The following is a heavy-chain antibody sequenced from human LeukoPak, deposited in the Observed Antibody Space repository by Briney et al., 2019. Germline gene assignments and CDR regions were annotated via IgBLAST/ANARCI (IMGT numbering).Heavy chain of an antibody. CDR1: GGSISSDNW. Sequence: SETLSLTCAVSGGSISSDNWWSWVRQPPGKGLEWIGEIYHSGNTNYNPSLKSRVTIPVDKSKNQLSLKLSSVTAADTAVYYCARLQRITMNAFDIWGQGTMVTVSS. J-gene: IGHJ3*02. V-gene: IGHV4-4*02. CDR2: IYHSGNT. CDR3: ARLQRITMNAFDI. D-gene: IGHD3-22*01.